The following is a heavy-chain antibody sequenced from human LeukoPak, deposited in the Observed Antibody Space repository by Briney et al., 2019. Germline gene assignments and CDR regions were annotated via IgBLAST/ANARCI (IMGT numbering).Heavy chain of an antibody. D-gene: IGHD3-3*01. Sequence: GGSLRLSCAASGFDFSTYYLNWVRQAPGKGLEWVSPICSSSSNILYSDLVKGRFTISRDNAKNSLYLQMNSLRADDTAVYYCAKDTSSPIFGVAYYFDSWGQGTLVTVSS. V-gene: IGHV3-21*01. CDR1: GFDFSTYY. J-gene: IGHJ4*02. CDR2: ICSSSSNI. CDR3: AKDTSSPIFGVAYYFDS.